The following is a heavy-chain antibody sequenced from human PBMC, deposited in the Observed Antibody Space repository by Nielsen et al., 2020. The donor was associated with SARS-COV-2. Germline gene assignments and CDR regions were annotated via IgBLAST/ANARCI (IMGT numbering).Heavy chain of an antibody. CDR1: GFSFRTSW. CDR3: AKISGSQRHYFDF. CDR2: IGTTGDKT. V-gene: IGHV3-23*01. D-gene: IGHD1-26*01. J-gene: IGHJ4*02. Sequence: GESLKISCAASGFSFRTSWMNWVRQAPGKGLEWVSSIGTTGDKTFYADSVKGRFTISRDNSKNTLYLQLNSLRAEDTAVFYCAKISGSQRHYFDFWGQGALVTVSS.